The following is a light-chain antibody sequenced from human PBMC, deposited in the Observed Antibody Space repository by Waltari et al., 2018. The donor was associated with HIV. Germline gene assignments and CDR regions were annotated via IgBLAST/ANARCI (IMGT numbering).Light chain of an antibody. CDR1: SSNIGSSY. Sequence: TISCSGSSSNIGSSYVYWYQQVPGTAPKLLIYSSNHRPSGVPDRFSGSKSGTSASLAISGLRSEDEADYYCAAWDDSLSGYVFGTGTKVTVL. CDR2: SSN. V-gene: IGLV1-47*01. J-gene: IGLJ1*01. CDR3: AAWDDSLSGYV.